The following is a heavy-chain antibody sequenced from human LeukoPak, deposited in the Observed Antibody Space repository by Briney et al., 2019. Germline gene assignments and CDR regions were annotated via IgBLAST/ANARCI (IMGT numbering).Heavy chain of an antibody. J-gene: IGHJ4*02. CDR2: ITNSGRST. D-gene: IGHD1-26*01. V-gene: IGHV3-23*01. CDR1: GFTFSSYA. Sequence: GGSLRLSCAASGFTFSSYAMSWVRQAPGKGLEWVSVITNSGRSTYYPESVKGRFTISRDNSKNTLWLQMNSLRAEDTALYYCAKDVSSGSSHFWGQGTLVTVSS. CDR3: AKDVSSGSSHF.